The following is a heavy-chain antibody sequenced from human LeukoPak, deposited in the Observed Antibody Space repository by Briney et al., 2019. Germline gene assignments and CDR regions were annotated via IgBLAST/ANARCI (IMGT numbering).Heavy chain of an antibody. CDR2: IYYSGST. J-gene: IGHJ4*02. Sequence: PSETLSLTCTVTGCSISNYYWSSLRQPPGKGLEWIGYIYYSGSTNYNPSLKSRVTISIDTSKNQFSLKLSSVTAADTAVYYCAIDRYGYNPFDYWGQGTLVTVSS. CDR3: AIDRYGYNPFDY. CDR1: GCSISNYY. D-gene: IGHD5-24*01. V-gene: IGHV4-59*01.